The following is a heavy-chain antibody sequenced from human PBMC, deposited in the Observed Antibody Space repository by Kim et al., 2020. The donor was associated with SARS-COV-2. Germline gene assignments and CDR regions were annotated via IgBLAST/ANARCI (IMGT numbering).Heavy chain of an antibody. CDR3: AKLPMIVVVITHADY. Sequence: GGSLRLSCAASGFTFSSYAMSWVRQAPGKGLEWVSAISGSGGSTYYADSVKGRFTISRDNSKNTLYLQMNSLRAEDTAVYYCAKLPMIVVVITHADYWGQVTLVTVSS. CDR1: GFTFSSYA. D-gene: IGHD3-22*01. CDR2: ISGSGGST. V-gene: IGHV3-23*01. J-gene: IGHJ4*02.